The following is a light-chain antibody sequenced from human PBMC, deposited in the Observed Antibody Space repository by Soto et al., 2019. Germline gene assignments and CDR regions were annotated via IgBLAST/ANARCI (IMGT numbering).Light chain of an antibody. CDR1: QSVGSN. Sequence: EIVMTQSPATLSVSPGERASLSCRASQSVGSNLAWYQQTAGQAPRLLIYGASTRATGIQARFSGSGSGTEFTLTISSLQSEDFAVYYCQQYTNWPYTFGQGTKLEIK. CDR2: GAS. J-gene: IGKJ2*01. CDR3: QQYTNWPYT. V-gene: IGKV3-15*01.